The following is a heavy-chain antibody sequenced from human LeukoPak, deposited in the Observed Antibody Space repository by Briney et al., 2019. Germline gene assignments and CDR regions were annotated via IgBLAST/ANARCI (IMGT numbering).Heavy chain of an antibody. Sequence: GESLKISCKRSRYSFTTYWIGWVRQMPGKGLEWMGIIYPGDSDTSYSPSFQGQVTISADKSISTAYLQWSSLKASDTAMYYCARRTKDCSGGSCYSDYWGQGTLVTVSS. CDR3: ARRTKDCSGGSCYSDY. V-gene: IGHV5-51*01. D-gene: IGHD2-15*01. CDR2: IYPGDSDT. CDR1: RYSFTTYW. J-gene: IGHJ4*02.